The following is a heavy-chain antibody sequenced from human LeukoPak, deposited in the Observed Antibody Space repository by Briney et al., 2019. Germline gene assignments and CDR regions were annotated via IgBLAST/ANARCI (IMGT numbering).Heavy chain of an antibody. V-gene: IGHV4-34*01. CDR1: GGSFSGYY. CDR3: AGGRRDSGSYGSFVYYYYYYMDV. Sequence: SETLSLTCAVYGGSFSGYYWSWIRQPPGKGLEWIGEINHSGSTNYNPSLKSRVTISVDTSKNQFSLKLSSVTAADTAVYYCAGGRRDSGSYGSFVYYYYYYMDVWGNGTTVTVSS. CDR2: INHSGST. J-gene: IGHJ6*03. D-gene: IGHD3-10*01.